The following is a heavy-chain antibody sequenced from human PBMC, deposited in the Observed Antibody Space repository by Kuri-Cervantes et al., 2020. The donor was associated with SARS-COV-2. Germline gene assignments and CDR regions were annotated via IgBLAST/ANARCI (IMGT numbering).Heavy chain of an antibody. CDR3: ARGASGYNPPFDY. Sequence: GGSLRLSCAASRFMFSCDRMNWVRQAPGKGLEWVAVISYDGSNKYYADSVKGRFTISRDNSKNTLYLQMNSLRAEDTAVYYCARGASGYNPPFDYWGQGTLVTVSS. V-gene: IGHV3-30*03. D-gene: IGHD5-24*01. J-gene: IGHJ4*02. CDR1: RFMFSCDR. CDR2: ISYDGSNK.